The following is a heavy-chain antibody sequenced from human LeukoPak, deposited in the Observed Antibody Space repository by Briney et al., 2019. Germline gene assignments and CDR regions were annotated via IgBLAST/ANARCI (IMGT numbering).Heavy chain of an antibody. CDR2: ISYDGSNK. Sequence: PGGSLRLSCAASGFTFSSYAMHWVRQAPGKGLEWVAVISYDGSNKYYADSVKGRFTISRDNSKNTLYLQMNSLRAEDTAVYYCARVSKETRSFGSGSYYVDYWGQGTLVTVSS. J-gene: IGHJ4*02. V-gene: IGHV3-30-3*01. D-gene: IGHD3-10*01. CDR3: ARVSKETRSFGSGSYYVDY. CDR1: GFTFSSYA.